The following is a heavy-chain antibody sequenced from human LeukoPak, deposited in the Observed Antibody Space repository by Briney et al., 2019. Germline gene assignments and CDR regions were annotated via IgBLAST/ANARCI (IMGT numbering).Heavy chain of an antibody. J-gene: IGHJ4*02. CDR2: ISGSGGST. Sequence: GGSLRLSCAASGFTVSNNYMSWVRQAPGKGLEWVSAISGSGGSTYYADSVKGRFTISRDNSKNTLYLQMNSLRAEDTAVYYCAKDLGPDYWGQGTLVTVSS. CDR1: GFTVSNNY. V-gene: IGHV3-23*01. CDR3: AKDLGPDY.